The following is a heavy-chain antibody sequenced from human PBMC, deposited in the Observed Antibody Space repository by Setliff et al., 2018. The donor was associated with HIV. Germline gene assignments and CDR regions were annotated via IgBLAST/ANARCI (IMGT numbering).Heavy chain of an antibody. CDR1: GGSMTSGDYY. D-gene: IGHD3-10*01. Sequence: SETLSLTCTVSGGSMTSGDYYWTWIRQHPVKGLEWIGYIYYSGSTYYNPSLKSRVTISVDTSKNQFSLNLSSVTAADTAVYYCAREHYTFHGSGVPRGARFDPWGQGTLVTVSS. CDR3: AREHYTFHGSGVPRGARFDP. J-gene: IGHJ5*02. CDR2: IYYSGST. V-gene: IGHV4-31*03.